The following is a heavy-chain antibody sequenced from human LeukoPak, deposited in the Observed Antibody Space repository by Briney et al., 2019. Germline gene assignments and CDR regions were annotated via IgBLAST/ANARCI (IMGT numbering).Heavy chain of an antibody. J-gene: IGHJ4*02. CDR1: GFTFGIYW. CDR2: IKQDGSEK. V-gene: IGHV3-7*03. D-gene: IGHD4-17*01. CDR3: ASHDYGDYASIDY. Sequence: GGSLRLSCVASGFTFGIYWMSWVRQAPGKGLEWVANIKQDGSEKYYVDSVKGRFTISRDSAKNSLYLQMNSLRAEDTAVYYCASHDYGDYASIDYWGQGTLVTVSS.